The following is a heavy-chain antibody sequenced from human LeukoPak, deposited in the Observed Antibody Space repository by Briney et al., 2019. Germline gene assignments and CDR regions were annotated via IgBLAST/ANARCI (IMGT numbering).Heavy chain of an antibody. Sequence: GGSLRLSCAASGFTFSNAWMSWVRQAPGEGLEWVGRSKSKSDGGTIDYAAPAKGRFTISRDDSKNTLYLQVNSLKTEDTAVYYCTICYYYDSSGARRDFDYWGQGTLVTVSS. CDR3: TICYYYDSSGARRDFDY. CDR2: SKSKSDGGTI. J-gene: IGHJ4*02. V-gene: IGHV3-15*01. D-gene: IGHD3-22*01. CDR1: GFTFSNAW.